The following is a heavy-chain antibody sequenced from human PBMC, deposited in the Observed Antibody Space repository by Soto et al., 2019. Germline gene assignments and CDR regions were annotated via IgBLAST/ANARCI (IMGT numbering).Heavy chain of an antibody. V-gene: IGHV3-9*01. CDR2: ITWNSGKI. CDR3: VKDSYADFHRVLSTAEYFFDY. J-gene: IGHJ4*01. CDR1: GFTFDDYA. Sequence: SLKISCTASGFTFDDYAMHWVRHGPGRGLERVSGITWNSGKIAYADSVKGRFTIARDDDNNTLYLQMNSLRPEDTALYYCVKDSYADFHRVLSTAEYFFDYWGHGTLVTVSS. D-gene: IGHD2-15*01.